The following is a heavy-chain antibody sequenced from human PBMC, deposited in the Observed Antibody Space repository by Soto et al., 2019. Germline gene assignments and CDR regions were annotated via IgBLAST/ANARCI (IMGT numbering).Heavy chain of an antibody. V-gene: IGHV1-69*06. D-gene: IGHD6-13*01. J-gene: IGHJ5*02. CDR1: GGAFSNHA. Sequence: SVKVSCKAAGGAFSNHAISWVRQAPGQGLEWMGGIIPIFGTPMYAQEFKGRVTITADKSMCTAYMELSSLRSEDTAVYYCATTGYSSSWYRTLDPFDPWGQGTLVTVSS. CDR2: IIPIFGTP. CDR3: ATTGYSSSWYRTLDPFDP.